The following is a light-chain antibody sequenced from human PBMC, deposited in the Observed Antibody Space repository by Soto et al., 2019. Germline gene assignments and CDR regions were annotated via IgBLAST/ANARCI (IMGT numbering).Light chain of an antibody. CDR1: QSISSY. CDR2: AAS. CDR3: QQSYSTPPLT. Sequence: DIQMTQSPSSLSASVGDRVTITCRASQSISSYLNWYQQKPGKAPKLLIYAASSLQSGVPSRFSGSGSGTDFTLTISSLLLEDFATYYCQQSYSTPPLTFGQGTKVEIK. V-gene: IGKV1-39*01. J-gene: IGKJ1*01.